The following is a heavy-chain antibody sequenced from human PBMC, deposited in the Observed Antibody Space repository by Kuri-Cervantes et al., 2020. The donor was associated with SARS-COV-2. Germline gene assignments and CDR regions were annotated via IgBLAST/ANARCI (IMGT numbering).Heavy chain of an antibody. Sequence: ASVNVSCKASGGTFTSYDINWVRQATGQGLEWMGWMNPNSGNTGYAQKFQGRVTMTRNTSISTAYMELSSLRSEDTAVYYCARSSGYSRGWSSGRNWFDPWGQGTLVTVSS. CDR3: ARSSGYSRGWSSGRNWFDP. D-gene: IGHD6-19*01. CDR2: MNPNSGNT. J-gene: IGHJ5*02. CDR1: GGTFTSYD. V-gene: IGHV1-8*01.